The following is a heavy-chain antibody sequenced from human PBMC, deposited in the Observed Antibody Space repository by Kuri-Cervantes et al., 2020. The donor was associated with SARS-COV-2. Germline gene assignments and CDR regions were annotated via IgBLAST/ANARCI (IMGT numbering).Heavy chain of an antibody. CDR1: GFTFSSYA. CDR3: ASASSQTALGY. D-gene: IGHD3-16*01. CDR2: ISYDGSNK. J-gene: IGHJ4*02. V-gene: IGHV3-30*04. Sequence: GGSLRLSCAASGFTFSSYAMHWVRQAPGKGLEWVAVISYDGSNKYYADSVKGRFIITRDNSKNTLYLQMNSLRAEDTAVYYCASASSQTALGYWGQGTLVTVSS.